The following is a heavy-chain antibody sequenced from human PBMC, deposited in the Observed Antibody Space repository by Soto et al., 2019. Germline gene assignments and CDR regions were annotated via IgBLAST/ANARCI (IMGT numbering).Heavy chain of an antibody. J-gene: IGHJ4*02. CDR2: IYYSGST. CDR1: GGSISSGGYY. CDR3: ARGGSSGPYVDS. Sequence: QVQLQESGPGLVKPSQTLSLTCTVSGGSISSGGYYWSWIRQHPGKGLEWIGYIYYSGSTYYSPSINSRITISVDTSNNQCARRLDSVTAADTAVYCGARGGSSGPYVDSWGQGTLVTVSS. V-gene: IGHV4-31*03. D-gene: IGHD6-25*01.